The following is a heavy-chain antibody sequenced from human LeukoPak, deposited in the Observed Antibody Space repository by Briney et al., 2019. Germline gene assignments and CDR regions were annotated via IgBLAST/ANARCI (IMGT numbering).Heavy chain of an antibody. D-gene: IGHD6-19*01. CDR2: ISYDGSNK. V-gene: IGHV3-30-3*02. J-gene: IGHJ4*02. CDR1: GFTFSSYA. CDR3: AKYLAVADPNYFDY. Sequence: GGSLRLSCAASGFTFSSYAMHWVRQAPGKGLEWVAVISYDGSNKYYADSVKGRFTISRDNSKNTLYLQMNSLRAEDTAVYYCAKYLAVADPNYFDYWGQGTLVTVSS.